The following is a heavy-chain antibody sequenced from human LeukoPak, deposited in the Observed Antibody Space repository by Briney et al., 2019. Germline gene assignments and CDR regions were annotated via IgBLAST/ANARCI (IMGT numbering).Heavy chain of an antibody. CDR1: GFTVSSNY. V-gene: IGHV3-53*01. J-gene: IGHJ6*03. CDR2: IYSGGST. Sequence: GGSLRLSCAASGFTVSSNYMSWVRQAPGKGLEWVSVIYSGGSTYYADSVKGRFTISRDNAKNSLYPQMNSLRAEDTAVYYCARDNRASSWAYYYYYYMDVWGKGTTVTISS. CDR3: ARDNRASSWAYYYYYYMDV. D-gene: IGHD6-13*01.